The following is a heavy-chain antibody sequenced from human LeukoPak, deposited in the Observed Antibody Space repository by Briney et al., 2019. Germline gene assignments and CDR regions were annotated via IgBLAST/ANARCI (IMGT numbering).Heavy chain of an antibody. Sequence: GALRLSCAASGFTFSSYSMNWVRQAPGKGLEWVSSISSSSSYIYYADSVKGRFTISRDNAKNSLYLQMNSLRAEDTAVYYCAREGVGATFDWGQGTLVTVSS. CDR2: ISSSSSYI. CDR3: AREGVGATFD. CDR1: GFTFSSYS. V-gene: IGHV3-21*01. D-gene: IGHD1-26*01. J-gene: IGHJ4*02.